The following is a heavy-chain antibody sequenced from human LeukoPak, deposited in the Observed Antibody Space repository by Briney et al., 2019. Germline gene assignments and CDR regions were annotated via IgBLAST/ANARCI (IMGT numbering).Heavy chain of an antibody. CDR3: ARDPKPITMVRGVVDY. CDR1: GFTFSDYY. J-gene: IGHJ4*02. CDR2: ISSSSSYI. D-gene: IGHD3-10*01. Sequence: GGSLRLSCAASGFTFSDYYMSWIRQAPGKGLEWVSSISSSSSYIYYADSVKGRFTISRDNAKNSLYLQMNSLRAEDTAVYYCARDPKPITMVRGVVDYWGQGTLVTVSS. V-gene: IGHV3-11*06.